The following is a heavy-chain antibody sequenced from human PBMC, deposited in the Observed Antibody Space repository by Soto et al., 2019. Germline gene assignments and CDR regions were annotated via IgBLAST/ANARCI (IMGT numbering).Heavy chain of an antibody. J-gene: IGHJ6*03. D-gene: IGHD3-3*01. CDR2: IIPIFGTA. CDR1: GGTFSSYA. Sequence: ASVKVSCKAPGGTFSSYAISWVRQAPGQGLEWMGGIIPIFGTANYAQKFQGRVTITADESTSTAYMELSSLRSEDTAVYYCARGAFDFWSGYSGYYYYMDVWGKGTTVTVSS. V-gene: IGHV1-69*13. CDR3: ARGAFDFWSGYSGYYYYMDV.